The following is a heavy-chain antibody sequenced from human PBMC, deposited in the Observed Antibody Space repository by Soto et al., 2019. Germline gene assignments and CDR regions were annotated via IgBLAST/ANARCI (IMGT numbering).Heavy chain of an antibody. CDR1: GGSISSYY. V-gene: IGHV4-59*08. Sequence: SLTCTVSGGSISSYYWSWIRQPPGKGLEWIGYIYYSGSTNYNPSLKSRVTISVDTSKNQFSLKLSSVTAADTAVYYCARHGIRSGYQTNNWFDPWGQGTLVTXSS. D-gene: IGHD3-22*01. CDR3: ARHGIRSGYQTNNWFDP. CDR2: IYYSGST. J-gene: IGHJ5*02.